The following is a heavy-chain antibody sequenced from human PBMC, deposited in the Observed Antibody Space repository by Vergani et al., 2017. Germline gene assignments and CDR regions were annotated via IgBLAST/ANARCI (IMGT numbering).Heavy chain of an antibody. CDR2: ISWNSGSI. V-gene: IGHV3-9*01. D-gene: IGHD3-10*01. CDR3: AKAAVGSGSYYNLRGWFDP. Sequence: EVQLVESGGGLVQPGRSLRLSCAASGFTFDDYAMHWVRQAPGKGLEWVSGISWNSGSIGYADSVKGRFTISRDNSKNTLYLQMNSLRAEDTAVYYCAKAAVGSGSYYNLRGWFDPWGQGTLVTVSS. J-gene: IGHJ5*02. CDR1: GFTFDDYA.